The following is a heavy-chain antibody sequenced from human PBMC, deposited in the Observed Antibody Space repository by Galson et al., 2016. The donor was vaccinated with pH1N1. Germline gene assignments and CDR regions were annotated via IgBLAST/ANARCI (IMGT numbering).Heavy chain of an antibody. J-gene: IGHJ3*02. Sequence: PALVKPTQTLTLTCTFSGFSISSSGMGVGWIRQPPGKALEWLALIYWDDDKRYSPSLQSRPTLTKDTSKNQVVLTMTNMDPVDTATYYFAHREVMITNAFDIWGQGTMVTVSS. D-gene: IGHD3-16*01. V-gene: IGHV2-5*02. CDR2: IYWDDDK. CDR1: GFSISSSGMG. CDR3: AHREVMITNAFDI.